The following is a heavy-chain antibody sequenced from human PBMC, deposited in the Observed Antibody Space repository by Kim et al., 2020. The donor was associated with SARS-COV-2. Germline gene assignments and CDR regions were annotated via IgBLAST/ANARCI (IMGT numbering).Heavy chain of an antibody. V-gene: IGHV3-9*01. Sequence: GGSLRLSCAASGFTFDDYAMHWVRQAPGKGLEWVSGISWNSGSIGYADSVKGRFTISRDNAKNSLYLQMNSLRAEDTALYYCAKDSIPYSSSWFDYWGQGTLVTVSS. CDR2: ISWNSGSI. CDR1: GFTFDDYA. CDR3: AKDSIPYSSSWFDY. D-gene: IGHD6-13*01. J-gene: IGHJ4*02.